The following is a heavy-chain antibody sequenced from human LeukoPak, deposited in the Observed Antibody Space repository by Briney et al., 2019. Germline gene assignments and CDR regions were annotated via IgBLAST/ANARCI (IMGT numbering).Heavy chain of an antibody. CDR3: ARDWSFDSDDYYLYGFDI. Sequence: PGGSLRLSCAASGFTFNSYWMSWVRQAPGTGLEWVANIRQDGSERYYAYSLKGRFTISRDNAKNSLYLQMNSLRAEDTAMYYCARDWSFDSDDYYLYGFDIWGQGTRVTVSS. CDR2: IRQDGSER. D-gene: IGHD3-22*01. V-gene: IGHV3-7*01. J-gene: IGHJ3*02. CDR1: GFTFNSYW.